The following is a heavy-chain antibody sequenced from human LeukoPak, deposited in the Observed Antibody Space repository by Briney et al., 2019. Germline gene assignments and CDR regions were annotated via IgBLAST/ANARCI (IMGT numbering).Heavy chain of an antibody. CDR1: GGSISSYY. CDR3: ASGRPSSY. J-gene: IGHJ4*02. V-gene: IGHV4-59*01. CDR2: IYYSGST. D-gene: IGHD6-6*01. Sequence: PSENLSLTCTVSGGSISSYYWSWIRQPPGKGLEWIGYIYYSGSTNYNPSLKSRVTISVDTSKNQFSLKLSSVTAADTAVYYCASGRPSSYWGQGTLVTVSS.